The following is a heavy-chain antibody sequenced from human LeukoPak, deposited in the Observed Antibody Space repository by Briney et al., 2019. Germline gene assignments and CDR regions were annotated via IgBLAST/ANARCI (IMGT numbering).Heavy chain of an antibody. CDR1: GGSFSGYY. Sequence: PSETLSLTCAVYGGSFSGYYWSWIRQPPGRGLEWIGEINHSGSTNYNPSLKSRVTISVDTSMNQFSLKLSSVTAADTAVYYCARAEYSSDYWGQGTLVTVSS. J-gene: IGHJ4*02. CDR3: ARAEYSSDY. CDR2: INHSGST. D-gene: IGHD6-13*01. V-gene: IGHV4-34*01.